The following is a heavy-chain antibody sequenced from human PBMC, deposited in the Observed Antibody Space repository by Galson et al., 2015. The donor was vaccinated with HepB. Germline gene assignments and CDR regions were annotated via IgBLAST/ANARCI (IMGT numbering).Heavy chain of an antibody. D-gene: IGHD1-26*01. V-gene: IGHV5-51*01. Sequence: QSGAEVKEPGDSLKISCTGSGYSFSNYWIGWVRQMPGKGLEWMGIIYPGDSDTRYSPSFQGQVTISADKSISTAYLQWSSLKASDTAIYYCARTEAMGGADYWGQGTLVTLSS. J-gene: IGHJ4*02. CDR3: ARTEAMGGADY. CDR2: IYPGDSDT. CDR1: GYSFSNYW.